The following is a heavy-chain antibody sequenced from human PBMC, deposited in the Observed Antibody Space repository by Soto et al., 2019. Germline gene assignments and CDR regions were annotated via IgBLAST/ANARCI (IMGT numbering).Heavy chain of an antibody. V-gene: IGHV4-30-2*01. D-gene: IGHD2-2*01. CDR2: IYHSGST. CDR3: ATDQYCSSTSCYQAAFDI. CDR1: GGSISSGGYS. J-gene: IGHJ3*02. Sequence: SETLSLTCAVSGGSISSGGYSWSWIRQPPGKGLEWIGYIYHSGSTYYNPSLKSRVTISVDRSKNQFSLKLSSVTAADTAVYYSATDQYCSSTSCYQAAFDICRQGTMVAVSS.